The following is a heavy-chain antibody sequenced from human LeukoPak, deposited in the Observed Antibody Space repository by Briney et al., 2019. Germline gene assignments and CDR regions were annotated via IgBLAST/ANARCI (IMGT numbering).Heavy chain of an antibody. CDR3: ARTMVRGVNYYFDY. D-gene: IGHD3-10*01. J-gene: IGHJ4*02. CDR1: GYIFTSYY. CDR2: INPSGGST. V-gene: IGHV1-46*01. Sequence: GASVKVSCKASGYIFTSYYIHWVRQAPGQGLEWMGIINPSGGSTSYAQKFQGRVTMTSHTSTSTVYMELSSLNSEDTAVYYCARTMVRGVNYYFDYWGRGTLVTVSS.